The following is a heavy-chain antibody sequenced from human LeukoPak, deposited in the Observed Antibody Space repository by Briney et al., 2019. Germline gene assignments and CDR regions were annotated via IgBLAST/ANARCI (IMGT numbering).Heavy chain of an antibody. V-gene: IGHV3-23*01. CDR2: ISGSGGST. Sequence: GGSLRLSCAASGFTFSSYAMSWVRQAPGKGLEWVSAISGSGGSTYYADSVKGRFTISRDNSKNTLYLQMDSLRPEDAAVYYCANALSYSSTFDYWGQGTLVTVSS. J-gene: IGHJ4*02. CDR3: ANALSYSSTFDY. D-gene: IGHD6-13*01. CDR1: GFTFSSYA.